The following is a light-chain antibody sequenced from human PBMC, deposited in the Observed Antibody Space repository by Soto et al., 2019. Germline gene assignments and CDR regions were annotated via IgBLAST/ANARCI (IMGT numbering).Light chain of an antibody. CDR3: QQYNNWART. V-gene: IGKV3-15*01. CDR1: QSVSNN. Sequence: EIVMTQSPATLSVSPGERATLSCRASQSVSNNLAWYQQKPGQAPRLLMYGASTRATGIPARFSGSGSGTEFTLTISSQQSPDFAVYCCQQYNNWARTFGQGTKVEVK. CDR2: GAS. J-gene: IGKJ1*01.